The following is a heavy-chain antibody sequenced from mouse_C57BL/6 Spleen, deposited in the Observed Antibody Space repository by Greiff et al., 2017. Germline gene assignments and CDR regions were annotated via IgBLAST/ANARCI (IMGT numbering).Heavy chain of an antibody. V-gene: IGHV1-63*01. CDR1: GYTFTNYW. D-gene: IGHD1-1*01. CDR2: IYPGGGYT. J-gene: IGHJ1*03. CDR3: ARKGGSSYGYFDV. Sequence: VQFQQSGAELVRPGTSVKMSCKASGYTFTNYWIGWAKQRPGHGLEWIGDIYPGGGYTNYNEKFKGKATLTADKSSSTAYMQFSSLTSEDSAIYYCARKGGSSYGYFDVWGTGTTVTVSS.